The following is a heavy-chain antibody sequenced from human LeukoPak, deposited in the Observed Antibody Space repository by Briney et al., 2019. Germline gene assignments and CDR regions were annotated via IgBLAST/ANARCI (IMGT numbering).Heavy chain of an antibody. J-gene: IGHJ4*02. CDR3: ARDFSPLGELSLYSGRQLDY. Sequence: GGTLRLSCAASGFSFSHYWMIWLRQAPGEGLEGVANINQDGRVKFYVWSVKGRFTISRDNAKNSVYLQMTTLRAEDTAVYYCARDFSPLGELSLYSGRQLDYWGQGTLVTVSS. D-gene: IGHD3-16*02. CDR1: GFSFSHYW. V-gene: IGHV3-7*01. CDR2: INQDGRVK.